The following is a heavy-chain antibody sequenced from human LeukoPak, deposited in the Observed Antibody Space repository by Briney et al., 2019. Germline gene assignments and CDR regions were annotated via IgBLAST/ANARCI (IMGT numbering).Heavy chain of an antibody. V-gene: IGHV4-39*01. D-gene: IGHD3-10*01. J-gene: IGHJ5*02. CDR1: GGSISSSSYY. CDR3: ARLYYYGSGTSS. CDR2: IYYSGST. Sequence: SETLSLTCTVSGGSISSSSYYWGWIRQPPGKGLEWIGSIYYSGSTYYNPSLKSRVTISVDTSKNQFSLKLSSVTAADTAVYYCARLYYYGSGTSSWGQGTLVTVSS.